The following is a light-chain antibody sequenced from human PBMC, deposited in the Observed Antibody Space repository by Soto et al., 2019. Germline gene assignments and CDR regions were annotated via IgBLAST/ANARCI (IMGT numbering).Light chain of an antibody. CDR2: DAS. Sequence: DIQVTQSPSTLSASVGDRVTITCRASQRISVWLAWYQQTPGRAPKLLVYDASSLENGVPLRFRGSGAVKEVAVGITGLQPDDFGTDYCQQYNRYRWPVGQGAKVDI. V-gene: IGKV1-5*01. CDR1: QRISVW. CDR3: QQYNRYRWP. J-gene: IGKJ1*01.